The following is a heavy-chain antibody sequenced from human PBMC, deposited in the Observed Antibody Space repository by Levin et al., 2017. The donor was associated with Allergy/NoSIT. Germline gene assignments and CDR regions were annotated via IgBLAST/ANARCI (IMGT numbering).Heavy chain of an antibody. Sequence: PSETLSLTCSVSGGSITSYYWSWIRQPPGKGLEYIGYIHYSGNTNYNPSLKSRVTISVGTPKNQFSLKLTSVTAADTAVYYCARDLNGEAFDIWGQGTMVIISS. J-gene: IGHJ3*02. CDR2: IHYSGNT. CDR3: ARDLNGEAFDI. CDR1: GGSITSYY. V-gene: IGHV4-59*01.